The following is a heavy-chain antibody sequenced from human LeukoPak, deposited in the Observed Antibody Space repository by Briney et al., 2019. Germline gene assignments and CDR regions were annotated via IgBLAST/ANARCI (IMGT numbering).Heavy chain of an antibody. D-gene: IGHD4-17*01. CDR1: GFTFSDAW. V-gene: IGHV3-48*01. CDR2: ISYSSSTI. CDR3: ARDRLHYGEYEKTFDY. J-gene: IGHJ4*02. Sequence: GGSLRLSCAASGFTFSDAWMHWVRQAPGKGLEWVSYISYSSSTIYYADSVKGRFTISRDNGKNSLYLQMNSLRAEDTAVYYCARDRLHYGEYEKTFDYWGQGTLVTVSS.